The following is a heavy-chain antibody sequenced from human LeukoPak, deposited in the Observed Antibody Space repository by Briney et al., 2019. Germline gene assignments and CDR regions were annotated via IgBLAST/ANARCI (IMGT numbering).Heavy chain of an antibody. Sequence: SETLSLTCTVSGGSISSYYWSWIRQPPGKGLEWIGYIYYSGSTNYNPSLKSRVTISVDTSKNQFSLKLSSVTAADTAVYYCAAIGWALLEPFDYWGQGTLVTVSS. CDR3: AAIGWALLEPFDY. D-gene: IGHD1-26*01. J-gene: IGHJ4*02. V-gene: IGHV4-59*01. CDR2: IYYSGST. CDR1: GGSISSYY.